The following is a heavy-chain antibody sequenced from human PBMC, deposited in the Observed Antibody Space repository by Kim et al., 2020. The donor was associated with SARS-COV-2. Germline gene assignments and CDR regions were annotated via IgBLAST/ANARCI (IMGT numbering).Heavy chain of an antibody. Sequence: GGSLRLSCAASGFTFSSYEMNWVRQAPGKGLEWVSYISSSGSTIYYADSVKGRFTISRDNAKNSLYLQMNSLRAEDTAVYYCARAEIAAAGTDYWGQGTLVTVSS. CDR1: GFTFSSYE. CDR3: ARAEIAAAGTDY. J-gene: IGHJ4*02. CDR2: ISSSGSTI. V-gene: IGHV3-48*03. D-gene: IGHD6-13*01.